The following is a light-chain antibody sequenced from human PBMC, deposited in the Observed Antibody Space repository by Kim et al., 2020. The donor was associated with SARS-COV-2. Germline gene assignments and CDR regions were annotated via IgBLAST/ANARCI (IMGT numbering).Light chain of an antibody. Sequence: SPGERVTLSGRASQSVKNNLAWYQQRPGQAPRLLIYGASTRATDISARFSGSGSGTEFTLTIRSLQSEDLAVYYCQQYNDWPLLTFGPGTKVDIK. J-gene: IGKJ3*01. V-gene: IGKV3-15*01. CDR3: QQYNDWPLLT. CDR2: GAS. CDR1: QSVKNN.